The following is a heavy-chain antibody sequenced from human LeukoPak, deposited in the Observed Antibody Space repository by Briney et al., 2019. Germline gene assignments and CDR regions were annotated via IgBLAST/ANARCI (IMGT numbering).Heavy chain of an antibody. CDR2: INPNSGGT. D-gene: IGHD6-19*01. J-gene: IGHJ5*02. CDR3: ARGLKGIAVAGTLGDNWFDP. Sequence: ASVKVSCKASGYTFTSYYMHWVRQAPGQGLEWMGRINPNSGGTNYAQKFQGRVTMTRDTSISTAYMELSRLRSDDTAVYYCARGLKGIAVAGTLGDNWFDPWGQGTLVTVSS. CDR1: GYTFTSYY. V-gene: IGHV1-2*06.